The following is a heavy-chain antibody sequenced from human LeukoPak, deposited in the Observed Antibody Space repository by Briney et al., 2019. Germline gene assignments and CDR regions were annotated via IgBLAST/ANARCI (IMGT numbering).Heavy chain of an antibody. V-gene: IGHV3-30-3*01. CDR1: GFTFSSYV. J-gene: IGHJ3*01. Sequence: PGGSLRLSCAASGFTFSSYVMHWVRQAPGKGLEWVAVISYDGGNEYYADSMKGRFTISRDNSKNTLYLQMNSLRAEDTAVYSCARGTNEGYCNGIRCYWSAFDVWGQGTTVTVSS. D-gene: IGHD2-2*01. CDR3: ARGTNEGYCNGIRCYWSAFDV. CDR2: ISYDGGNE.